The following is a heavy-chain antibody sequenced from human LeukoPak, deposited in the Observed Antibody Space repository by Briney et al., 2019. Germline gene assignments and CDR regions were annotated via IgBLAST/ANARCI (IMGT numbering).Heavy chain of an antibody. CDR2: ISGSGGST. Sequence: QPGGSLRLSCAASGFTFSSYAMGWVRQAPGKGLEWVSAISGSGGSTYYADSVKGRFTISRDNSKNTLYLQMNSLRAEDTAVYYCAKGDFWSGYYPMHFDYWGQGTLVTVSS. D-gene: IGHD3-3*01. CDR1: GFTFSSYA. V-gene: IGHV3-23*01. J-gene: IGHJ4*02. CDR3: AKGDFWSGYYPMHFDY.